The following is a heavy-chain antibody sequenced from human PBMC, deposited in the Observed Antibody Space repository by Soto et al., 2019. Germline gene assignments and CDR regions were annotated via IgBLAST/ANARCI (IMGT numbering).Heavy chain of an antibody. J-gene: IGHJ3*02. V-gene: IGHV4-61*01. CDR3: ARDLGKNNAFDI. CDR2: IYYSGST. Sequence: SETLSLTCTVSGGSVSSGSYYWSWIRQPPGKGLEWIGYIYYSGSTNYNPSLKSRVTIPVDTSKNQFSLKLSSVTAADTAVYYCARDLGKNNAFDIWGQGTMVTVSS. CDR1: GGSVSSGSYY. D-gene: IGHD7-27*01.